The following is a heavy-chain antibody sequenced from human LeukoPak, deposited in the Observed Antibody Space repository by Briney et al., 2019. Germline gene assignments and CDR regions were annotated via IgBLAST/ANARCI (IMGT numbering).Heavy chain of an antibody. V-gene: IGHV3-74*01. CDR2: TNTHGSSS. CDR1: GFTFSDYW. D-gene: IGHD3-22*01. J-gene: IGHJ4*02. CDR3: ASGYNCVQIAH. Sequence: GGSLRLSCAASGFTFSDYWMHWVRQAPGKGLVWVSRTNTHGSSSDYADSVRGRFTISRDNAKNTLYLQMNSLGAEDTAVYYCASGYNCVQIAHWGQGTLVAVSS.